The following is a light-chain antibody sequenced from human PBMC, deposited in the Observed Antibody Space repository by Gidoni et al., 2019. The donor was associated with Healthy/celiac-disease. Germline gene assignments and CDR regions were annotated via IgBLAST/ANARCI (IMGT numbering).Light chain of an antibody. V-gene: IGKV3-15*01. Sequence: EIVVTQSPATLSVSPEERATLSCRASQSVSSNLAWYQQKPGQGPRVLSYGASTRATGIPARFSGSGSGTEFTLTISSLHSEDFAVYYCQQYNNWPSTFGQGTKVEIK. CDR2: GAS. CDR1: QSVSSN. CDR3: QQYNNWPST. J-gene: IGKJ1*01.